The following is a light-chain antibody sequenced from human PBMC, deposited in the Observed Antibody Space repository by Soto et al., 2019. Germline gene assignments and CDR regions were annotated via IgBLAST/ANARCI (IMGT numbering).Light chain of an antibody. CDR1: QGISSY. Sequence: DIQLTQSPSFLSAPVGDRVTSTCRASQGISSYLAWYQQKPGKAPKLLIYAASTLQSGVPSRFSGSGSGTEFTLTISSLQPEDFATYYCQQLNSYPLTFGGGTKVDIK. CDR2: AAS. J-gene: IGKJ4*01. CDR3: QQLNSYPLT. V-gene: IGKV1-9*01.